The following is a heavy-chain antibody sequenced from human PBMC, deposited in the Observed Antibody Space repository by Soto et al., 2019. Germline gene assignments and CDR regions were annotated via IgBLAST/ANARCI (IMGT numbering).Heavy chain of an antibody. CDR1: GFNFDDYA. CDR3: ARGMTGTLRGPIDY. Sequence: PGGSLRLSCAASGFNFDDYAMHWVRQAPGKGLEWVSGLSWNSGSIGYADSVEGRFNISRDHAKKSLFLQMSSLRSEDTALYYCARGMTGTLRGPIDYWGPGTLVTVSS. V-gene: IGHV3-9*01. CDR2: LSWNSGSI. D-gene: IGHD1-1*01. J-gene: IGHJ4*02.